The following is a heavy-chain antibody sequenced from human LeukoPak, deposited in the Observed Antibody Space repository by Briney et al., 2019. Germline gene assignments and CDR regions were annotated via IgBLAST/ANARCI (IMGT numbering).Heavy chain of an antibody. D-gene: IGHD2-8*01. V-gene: IGHV2-5*02. CDR3: AHIPANAIIVFYY. CDR2: IYWDDDT. Sequence: SGPTLVNPAQTLTLTCTSSGLSLTTYGVAVGWIRQPPGKAPEWLGLIYWDDDTRYSPSLKNGLAITRDTAGNQVVLTMTNLDPVDTATYYCAHIPANAIIVFYYWGQGTLVTVSS. CDR1: GLSLTTYGVA. J-gene: IGHJ4*02.